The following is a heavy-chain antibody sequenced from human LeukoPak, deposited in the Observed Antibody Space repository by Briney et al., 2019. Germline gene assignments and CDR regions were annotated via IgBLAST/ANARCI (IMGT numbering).Heavy chain of an antibody. V-gene: IGHV7-4-1*02. CDR1: GYTFSSYA. J-gene: IGHJ4*02. D-gene: IGHD3-3*01. CDR2: INTNTGNP. Sequence: GASVKVSCKASGYTFSSYAMNWVRQAPGQGLEWMGWINTNTGNPTYAQGFTGRFVFSLDTSVSTAYLQISSLKAEDTAVYYCARGFNIRFLEWLSTPKFDYWGQGTLVTVSS. CDR3: ARGFNIRFLEWLSTPKFDY.